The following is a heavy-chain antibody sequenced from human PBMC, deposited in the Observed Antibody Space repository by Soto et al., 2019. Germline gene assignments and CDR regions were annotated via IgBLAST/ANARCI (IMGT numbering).Heavy chain of an antibody. J-gene: IGHJ4*02. CDR1: GFNFNHYL. CDR2: INSDGSST. D-gene: IGHD1-20*01. CDR3: TNWYGPSDY. Sequence: LRLSCAASGFNFNHYLMHWVRQAPGKGLVWVSRINSDGSSTSYAAPVKGRFTISRDDSKNTLYLQMDSLKTEDTAMYYCTNWYGPSDYWGQGTLVTVSS. V-gene: IGHV3-15*06.